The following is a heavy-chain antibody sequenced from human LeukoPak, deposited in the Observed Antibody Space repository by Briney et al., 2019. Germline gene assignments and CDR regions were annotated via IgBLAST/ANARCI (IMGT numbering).Heavy chain of an antibody. V-gene: IGHV4-39*01. CDR2: IYYSGST. CDR3: ASTGYSYAVNEIHAFDI. Sequence: SETLSLTCAVSGGSIGSSSYYWGWIRQPPGKGLEWIGSIYYSGSTSYNPSLKSRVSISIDTSKNQLSLKLNSVTAADTAVYYCASTGYSYAVNEIHAFDIWGQGTMVTVSS. CDR1: GGSIGSSSYY. D-gene: IGHD5-18*01. J-gene: IGHJ3*02.